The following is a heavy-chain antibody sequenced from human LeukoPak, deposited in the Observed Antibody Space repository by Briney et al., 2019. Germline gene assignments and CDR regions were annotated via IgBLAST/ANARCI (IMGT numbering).Heavy chain of an antibody. CDR3: ARERYYYGSGSLSYYFDY. D-gene: IGHD3-10*01. Sequence: GGSLRLSCAASGFTFRSYAMSWVRQAPGKGLEWVSAISSSGGSTYHADSVRGRFTISRDNSKNTQYLQMNSLRVEDTAVYYCARERYYYGSGSLSYYFDYWGQGTLVTVSS. V-gene: IGHV3-23*01. CDR1: GFTFRSYA. J-gene: IGHJ4*02. CDR2: ISSSGGST.